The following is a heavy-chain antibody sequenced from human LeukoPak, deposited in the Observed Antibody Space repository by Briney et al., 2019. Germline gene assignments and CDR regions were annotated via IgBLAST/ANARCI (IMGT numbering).Heavy chain of an antibody. CDR3: ARDRPADSPYNWFDP. Sequence: SGPTLVNPSETLSLTCTVSGGSITSYYWSWIRQPPGKGLEWIGYVYDSGSTNYNPSLKSRVTMSVDTSKNQFSLNLSSVTAADTAVYYCARDRPADSPYNWFDPWGQGTLVTASS. J-gene: IGHJ5*02. D-gene: IGHD2-2*01. V-gene: IGHV4-59*01. CDR2: VYDSGST. CDR1: GGSITSYY.